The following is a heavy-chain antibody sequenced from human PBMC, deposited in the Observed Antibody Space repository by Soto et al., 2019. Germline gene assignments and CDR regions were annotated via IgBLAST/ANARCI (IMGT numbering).Heavy chain of an antibody. D-gene: IGHD6-13*01. CDR1: GFSFSSYG. J-gene: IGHJ4*02. CDR2: ISSSSNTI. Sequence: PGGSLRLSCAASGFSFSSYGMQWVRQAPGKGLEWVSYISSSSNTIYYADAVKGRFAISRDSAKNSLYLQMNSLRAEDTAVYYCARATKSSRWFTADNDYRGQGTQVTVSS. CDR3: ARATKSSRWFTADNDY. V-gene: IGHV3-48*01.